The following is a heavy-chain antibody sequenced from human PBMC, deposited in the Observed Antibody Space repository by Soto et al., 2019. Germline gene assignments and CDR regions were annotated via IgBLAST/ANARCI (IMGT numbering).Heavy chain of an antibody. CDR3: ARSYYYDSSGYYY. D-gene: IGHD3-22*01. CDR1: VFTFSDYY. Sequence: PGGSLRLSCAASVFTFSDYYMSWIRQAPGKGLEWVSYISSSGSTIYYADSVKGRFTISRDNAKNSLYLQMNSLRAEDTAVYYCARSYYYDSSGYYYWGQGTLVTVSS. V-gene: IGHV3-11*01. CDR2: ISSSGSTI. J-gene: IGHJ4*02.